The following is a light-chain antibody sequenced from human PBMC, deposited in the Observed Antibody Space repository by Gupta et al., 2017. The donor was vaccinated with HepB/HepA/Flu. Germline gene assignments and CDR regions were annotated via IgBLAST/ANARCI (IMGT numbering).Light chain of an antibody. CDR1: PSAATD. CDR3: TLLANWPPWT. J-gene: IGKJ1*01. Sequence: EIVFTQSPVSLSVSPGQRATLSCVASPSAATDLAWQKHKAGQAPRLLISAASNVSAGPPAISHASASGLDLTLTITYGEPGHYTVQYFTLLANWPPWTFGPGTKVEIK. CDR2: AAS. V-gene: IGKV3-11*01.